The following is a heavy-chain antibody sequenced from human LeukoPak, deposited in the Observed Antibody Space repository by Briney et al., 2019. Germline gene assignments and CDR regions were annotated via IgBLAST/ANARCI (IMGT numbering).Heavy chain of an antibody. V-gene: IGHV4-39*01. Sequence: PSETLSLTCTVSGGSISTSSYYWGWLRQPPGKGLERIGSVYYSGSTHYNPSLRSRVTISVDTSKNQFSLHLNSVTPEDTAVYYCVRAPYGSGNYYRYFDYWGQGTLVTVSS. CDR3: VRAPYGSGNYYRYFDY. CDR2: VYYSGST. J-gene: IGHJ4*02. D-gene: IGHD3-10*01. CDR1: GGSISTSSYY.